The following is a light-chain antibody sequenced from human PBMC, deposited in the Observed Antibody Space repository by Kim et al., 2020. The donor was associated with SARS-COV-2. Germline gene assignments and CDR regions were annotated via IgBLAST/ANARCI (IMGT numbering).Light chain of an antibody. J-gene: IGKJ4*01. Sequence: ASGGDRVTITCRASQSVSDWLAWYQQKPGKAPYLLISETSSLESGVPSRFSASGSGTEFTLTISSLQPDDFATYYCQQYNSYSLTFGGGTKVDIK. CDR1: QSVSDW. V-gene: IGKV1-5*03. CDR2: ETS. CDR3: QQYNSYSLT.